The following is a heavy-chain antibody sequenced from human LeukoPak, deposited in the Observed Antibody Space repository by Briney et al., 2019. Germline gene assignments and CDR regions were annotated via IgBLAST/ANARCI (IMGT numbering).Heavy chain of an antibody. Sequence: PSETLSLTCSVSGDSISTSSYYWGWIRQPPGKGLEWIGTIYYSGSTNYNPSLKSRVTISVDTSKNQFSLKLSSVTAADTAVYYCARRTVVRRYWFDPWGQGTLVTVSS. V-gene: IGHV4-39*07. CDR1: GDSISTSSYY. CDR2: IYYSGST. CDR3: ARRTVVRRYWFDP. D-gene: IGHD4-23*01. J-gene: IGHJ5*02.